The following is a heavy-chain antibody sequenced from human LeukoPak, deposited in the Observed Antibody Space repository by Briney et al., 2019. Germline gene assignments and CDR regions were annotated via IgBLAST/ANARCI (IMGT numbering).Heavy chain of an antibody. Sequence: GVSLRLSCAASGFTFSSYWMHWVRQAPGKGLVWVSRINGDGSGINYADSVKGRFTISRDTAKNTLFLQMDSLRAEDTAVYYCARDRSDAIDVWGQGTTVTVSS. CDR3: ARDRSDAIDV. V-gene: IGHV3-74*01. J-gene: IGHJ6*02. CDR2: INGDGSGI. CDR1: GFTFSSYW.